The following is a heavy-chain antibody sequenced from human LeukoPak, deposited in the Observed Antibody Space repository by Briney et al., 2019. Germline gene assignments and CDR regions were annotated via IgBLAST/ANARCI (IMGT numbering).Heavy chain of an antibody. J-gene: IGHJ5*02. D-gene: IGHD3-10*01. CDR1: GGSISSSSYY. CDR2: IYYSGST. Sequence: KPSETLSLTCTVSGGSISSSSYYWGWIRQPPGKGLEWIGSIYYSGSTYYNPSLKSRVTISVDTSKNQFSLKLSSVTAADTAVYYCAKSAVRGLEGRFDPWGQGTLVTVSS. V-gene: IGHV4-39*01. CDR3: AKSAVRGLEGRFDP.